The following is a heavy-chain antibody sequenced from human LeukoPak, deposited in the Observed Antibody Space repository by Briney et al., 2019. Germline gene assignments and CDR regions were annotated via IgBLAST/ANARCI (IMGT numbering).Heavy chain of an antibody. CDR1: GFTFSSYW. CDR3: ARDGTKAGYYDFWSGYYLGHYFDY. Sequence: GGSLRLSCAASGFTFSSYWMSWVRQAPGKGLEWVANIKQDGSEKYYVDSVKGRFTISRDNAENSLYLQMNSLRAEDTAVYYCARDGTKAGYYDFWSGYYLGHYFDYWGQGTLVTVSS. V-gene: IGHV3-7*01. J-gene: IGHJ4*02. CDR2: IKQDGSEK. D-gene: IGHD3-3*01.